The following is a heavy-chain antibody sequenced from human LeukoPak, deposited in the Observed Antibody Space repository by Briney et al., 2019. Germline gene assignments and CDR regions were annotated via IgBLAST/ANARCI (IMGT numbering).Heavy chain of an antibody. V-gene: IGHV4-59*01. Sequence: SETLSLTCTVSGGSINSYYWSWIRQPPGKGLEWIGYIYNYGSTNYNPSLRSQVTISVDTSKNQFSLKLSSVTAADTAVYYCARDASQDFWSGSAFDPWGQGTLVTVSS. J-gene: IGHJ5*02. CDR3: ARDASQDFWSGSAFDP. CDR2: IYNYGST. CDR1: GGSINSYY. D-gene: IGHD3-3*01.